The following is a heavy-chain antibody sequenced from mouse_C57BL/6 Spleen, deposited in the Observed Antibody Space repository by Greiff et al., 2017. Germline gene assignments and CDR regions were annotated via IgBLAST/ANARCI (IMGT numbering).Heavy chain of an antibody. V-gene: IGHV1-50*01. CDR3: ARKGLYYDDY. J-gene: IGHJ2*01. CDR2: IAPSDRYT. D-gene: IGHD3-3*01. CDR1: GYTFTSYW. Sequence: QVQLQQPGAELVKPGASVKLSCKASGYTFTSYWLQWVKQRPGQGLEWIGAIAPSDRYTNYNQKFKGKATLTVDTSSSTAYMQLSSLTSDDSAVYYCARKGLYYDDYWGQGTTLTVSS.